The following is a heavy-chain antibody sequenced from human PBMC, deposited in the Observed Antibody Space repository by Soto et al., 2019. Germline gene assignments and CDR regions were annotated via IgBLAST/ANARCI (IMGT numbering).Heavy chain of an antibody. Sequence: QLQLQESGPGLVKPSETLSLTCTVSGGSISSGSFYWGWIRQPPGKGLEWIGSIYYTRNTYYNPSLKSRVTISVDSSKNQFSLKLSSVTAADTAVYYCARHWEQWLGYIDYWGQGTLVAVSP. V-gene: IGHV4-39*01. J-gene: IGHJ4*02. CDR2: IYYTRNT. CDR3: ARHWEQWLGYIDY. D-gene: IGHD6-19*01. CDR1: GGSISSGSFY.